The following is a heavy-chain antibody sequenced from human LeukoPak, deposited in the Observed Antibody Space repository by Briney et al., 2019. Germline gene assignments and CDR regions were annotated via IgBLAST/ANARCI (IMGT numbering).Heavy chain of an antibody. Sequence: AASVKVSCKASGYTFTGYYMHWVRQAPGQGLEWMGWINPNSGGTNYAQKFQGRVTMTRDTSISTAYMELSRLRSDDTAVYYCARDSRDFWSGYYTCYFDYWGQGTLVTVSS. CDR2: INPNSGGT. D-gene: IGHD3-3*01. CDR3: ARDSRDFWSGYYTCYFDY. CDR1: GYTFTGYY. J-gene: IGHJ4*02. V-gene: IGHV1-2*02.